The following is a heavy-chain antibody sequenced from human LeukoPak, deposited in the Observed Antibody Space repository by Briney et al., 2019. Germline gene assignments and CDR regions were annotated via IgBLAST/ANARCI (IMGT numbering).Heavy chain of an antibody. D-gene: IGHD6-6*01. CDR3: ARLVAARPRGWFDP. V-gene: IGHV4-39*01. J-gene: IGHJ5*02. CDR2: IYYSGST. Sequence: SETLSLTCTVSGGSISSSSYYWGWIRQPPGKGLEWIGSIYYSGSTYYNPSLKSRVTISVDTSKNQFSLKLSSVTAADTAVYYCARLVAARPRGWFDPWGQGTLVTVSS. CDR1: GGSISSSSYY.